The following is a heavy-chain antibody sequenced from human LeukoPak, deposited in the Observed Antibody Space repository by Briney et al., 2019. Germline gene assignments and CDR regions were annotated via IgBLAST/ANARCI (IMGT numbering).Heavy chain of an antibody. CDR1: GGPIRSYY. V-gene: IGHV4-59*08. D-gene: IGHD3-10*01. Sequence: SETLTLTCTVSGGPIRSYYWSWLRQPPGKGLVWIGYFYYRGSTNYNPSLKSRVTISLDTSKNPSSPQVSSVTAADTAVFFRASNYYGSGSRDYWGQGNLVTVSS. CDR2: FYYRGST. CDR3: ASNYYGSGSRDY. J-gene: IGHJ4*02.